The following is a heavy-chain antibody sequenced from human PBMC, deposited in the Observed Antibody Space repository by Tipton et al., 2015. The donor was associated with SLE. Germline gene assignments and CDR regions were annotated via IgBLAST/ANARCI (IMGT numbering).Heavy chain of an antibody. D-gene: IGHD6-19*01. CDR2: INWIGTST. J-gene: IGHJ4*02. CDR3: AKVTARAVGGPFDS. Sequence: GSLRLSCEASGFTFDDYGMTWVRQAPGKGLEWVSGINWIGTSTAYAGSVKGRFTISRDNAKNSLYLQMNSLRAEDTALYYCAKVTARAVGGPFDSWGQGNLVTVSS. CDR1: GFTFDDYG. V-gene: IGHV3-20*04.